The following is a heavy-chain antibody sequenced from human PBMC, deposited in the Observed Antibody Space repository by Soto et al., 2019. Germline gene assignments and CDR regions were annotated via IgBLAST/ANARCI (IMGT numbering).Heavy chain of an antibody. CDR2: ISYDGSNK. J-gene: IGHJ6*02. CDR3: AKEGESGSSWDYYYYGMDV. CDR1: GFTFSSYG. V-gene: IGHV3-30*18. Sequence: PGGSLRLSCAASGFTFSSYGMHWVRQAPGKGLEWVAVISYDGSNKYYADSVKGRFTISRDNSKNTLYLQMNSLGAEDTAVYYCAKEGESGSSWDYYYYGMDVWGQGTTVTVSS. D-gene: IGHD6-13*01.